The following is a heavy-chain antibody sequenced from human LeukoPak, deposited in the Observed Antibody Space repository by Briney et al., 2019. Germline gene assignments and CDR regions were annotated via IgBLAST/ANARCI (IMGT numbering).Heavy chain of an antibody. CDR1: GYSFASSY. J-gene: IGHJ4*02. CDR3: ARVSLGRDYFDY. D-gene: IGHD7-27*01. Sequence: GASVKVSCKASGYSFASSYMHWVRQAPGQGLEWMGIINPSGSSTTYAQKFQGRVNMTRDTSTSTVYMELSSLRSEDTAVYYCARVSLGRDYFDYWGQGTLVTVSS. CDR2: INPSGSST. V-gene: IGHV1-46*01.